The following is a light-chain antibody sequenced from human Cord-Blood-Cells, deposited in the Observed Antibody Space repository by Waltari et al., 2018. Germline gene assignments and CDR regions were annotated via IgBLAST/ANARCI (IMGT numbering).Light chain of an antibody. CDR1: QGISSW. V-gene: IGKV1-12*01. CDR2: AAS. CDR3: QQANSFPPT. J-gene: IGKJ1*01. Sequence: DIQMTQSPSSVSASVGDRVTITCRASQGISSWLAWSQQKPGKAPKLLIYAASSLQSGVSSRFSGSGSGTDFTLTISSLQPEDFATYYCQQANSFPPTFGQGTKVEIK.